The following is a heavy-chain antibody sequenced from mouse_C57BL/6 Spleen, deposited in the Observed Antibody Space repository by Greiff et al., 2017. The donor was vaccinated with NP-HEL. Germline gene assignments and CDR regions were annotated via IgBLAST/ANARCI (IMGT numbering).Heavy chain of an antibody. CDR2: INPNNGGT. V-gene: IGHV1-26*01. CDR3: ARGGGPMRYYYAMDY. CDR1: GYTFTDYY. J-gene: IGHJ4*01. Sequence: EVQLQQSGPELVKPGASVKISCKASGYTFTDYYMNWVKQSHGKSLEWIGDINPNNGGTSYNQKFKGKATLTVDKSSSTAYMELRSLTSEDSAVYYCARGGGPMRYYYAMDYWGQGTSVTVSS.